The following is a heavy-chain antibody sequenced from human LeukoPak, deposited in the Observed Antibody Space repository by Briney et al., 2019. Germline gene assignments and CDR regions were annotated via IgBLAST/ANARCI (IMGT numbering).Heavy chain of an antibody. CDR1: GFTFSSYA. Sequence: GGFLRLSCAASGFTFSSYAMSWVRQAPGKGLEWVSAISGSDGSTYHADSVKGRFTISRDNSKNTLYLQMNSLRAEDTAVYYCAKTKLWLKYFDYWGQGTLVTVSS. D-gene: IGHD3-10*01. CDR3: AKTKLWLKYFDY. V-gene: IGHV3-23*01. J-gene: IGHJ4*02. CDR2: ISGSDGST.